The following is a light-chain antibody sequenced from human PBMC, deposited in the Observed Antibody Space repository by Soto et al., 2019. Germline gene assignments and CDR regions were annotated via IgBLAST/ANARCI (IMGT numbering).Light chain of an antibody. CDR1: QNTRTW. CDR3: QQYNSYSGRT. CDR2: KAS. V-gene: IGKV1-5*03. J-gene: IGKJ1*01. Sequence: DVQITQSPSTLSASVGDRVTITCRASQNTRTWLAWYQQKPGKAPKLLISKASTLESGVPSRFSGSGSETEFTLTISSLQPDDFATYFCQQYNSYSGRTFGQGTKVEIK.